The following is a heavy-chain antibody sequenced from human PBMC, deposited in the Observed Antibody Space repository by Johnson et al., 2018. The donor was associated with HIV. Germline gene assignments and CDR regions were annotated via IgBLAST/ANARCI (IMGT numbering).Heavy chain of an antibody. D-gene: IGHD6-13*01. V-gene: IGHV3-30*02. J-gene: IGHJ3*02. CDR3: AKDLSSSLGPGAFDI. CDR1: GFTFSSYG. Sequence: QVQLVESGGGVVQPGGSLRLSCAASGFTFSSYGMHWVRQAPGKGLDWVAFIRSEGSNKYYADSVKGRFTISRDNSKNTLYLQMNSLRAEDTAVYYCAKDLSSSLGPGAFDIWGQGTMVTVSS. CDR2: IRSEGSNK.